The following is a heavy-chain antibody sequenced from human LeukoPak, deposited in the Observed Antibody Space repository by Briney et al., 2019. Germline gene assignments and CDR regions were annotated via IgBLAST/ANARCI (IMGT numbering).Heavy chain of an antibody. D-gene: IGHD1-1*01. Sequence: ASVKVSCKASGYTFTGYYVHWVRQAPGQGLEWMGWMNPKSGGTNYAQKFEARVTMNRDTSISTAYMELSSLRAEDTAVYYCARVEEATTFNPWGQGTLVTVSS. CDR3: ARVEEATTFNP. J-gene: IGHJ5*02. CDR1: GYTFTGYY. V-gene: IGHV1-2*02. CDR2: MNPKSGGT.